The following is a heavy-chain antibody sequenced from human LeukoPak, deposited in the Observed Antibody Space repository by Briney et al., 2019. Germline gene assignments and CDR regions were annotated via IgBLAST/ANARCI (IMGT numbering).Heavy chain of an antibody. Sequence: PGGSLRLSCAASGFDFDDYMMHWVRQVPGKGLEWVSLISWDGGTTNYADSVKGRFTISRDNSKNSLYFLMNDLTAEDTAIYYCARGEYGGVFDYWGQGTLVTVSS. CDR3: ARGEYGGVFDY. V-gene: IGHV3-43D*04. J-gene: IGHJ4*02. CDR1: GFDFDDYM. D-gene: IGHD4-23*01. CDR2: ISWDGGTT.